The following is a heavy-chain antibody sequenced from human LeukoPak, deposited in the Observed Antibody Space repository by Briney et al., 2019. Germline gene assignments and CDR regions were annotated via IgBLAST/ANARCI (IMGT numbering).Heavy chain of an antibody. D-gene: IGHD4-23*01. V-gene: IGHV4-59*01. CDR3: ARVASRTTVVIPYAFDI. Sequence: SETLSLTCTVSSGSINNYYWSWIRQPPGKRLEWIGFVNYSGSTNYKSSLKSRATISVDTSKAQFSLKLSSVTAADTAVYYCARVASRTTVVIPYAFDIWGQGTMVTVSS. CDR1: SGSINNYY. CDR2: VNYSGST. J-gene: IGHJ3*02.